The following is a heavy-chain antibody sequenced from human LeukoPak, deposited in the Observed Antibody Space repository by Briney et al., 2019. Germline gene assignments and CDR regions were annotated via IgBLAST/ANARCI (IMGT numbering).Heavy chain of an antibody. V-gene: IGHV4-39*01. J-gene: IGHJ4*02. CDR1: GGSISSSSYY. CDR2: IYYSGST. CDR3: ASGTEWLPNFYFDY. Sequence: PSETLSLTCTVSGGSISSSSYYWGWIRQPPGKGLEWIGSIYYSGSTYYNPSLKSRVTISVDTSKNQFSLKLSSVTAADTAVYYCASGTEWLPNFYFDYWGQGTLVTGSS. D-gene: IGHD3-3*01.